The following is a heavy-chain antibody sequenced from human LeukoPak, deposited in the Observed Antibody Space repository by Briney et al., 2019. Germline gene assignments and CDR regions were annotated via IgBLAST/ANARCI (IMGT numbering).Heavy chain of an antibody. Sequence: GGSLGLSCAASGFTFSSYSMNWVRQAPGKGLEWVSSISSSSSYIYYADSVKGRFTISRDNAKNSLYLQMNSLRAEDTAVYYCARIYDFWSGYADEDDYWGQGTLVTVSS. J-gene: IGHJ4*02. CDR3: ARIYDFWSGYADEDDY. CDR1: GFTFSSYS. V-gene: IGHV3-21*01. CDR2: ISSSSSYI. D-gene: IGHD3-3*01.